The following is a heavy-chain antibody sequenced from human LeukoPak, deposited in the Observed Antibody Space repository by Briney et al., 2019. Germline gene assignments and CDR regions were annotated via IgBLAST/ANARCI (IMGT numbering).Heavy chain of an antibody. CDR3: ARFSYYYGSGSYHPTADAFDI. V-gene: IGHV4-34*01. CDR2: INHSGST. CDR1: GGSFSGYY. Sequence: SETLSLTCAVYGGSFSGYYWSWIRQPPGKGLEWIGEINHSGSTNYNPSLKSRVTISVDTSKNQFSLKLSSVTAADTAVYYCARFSYYYGSGSYHPTADAFDIWGQGTMVTVSS. J-gene: IGHJ3*02. D-gene: IGHD3-10*01.